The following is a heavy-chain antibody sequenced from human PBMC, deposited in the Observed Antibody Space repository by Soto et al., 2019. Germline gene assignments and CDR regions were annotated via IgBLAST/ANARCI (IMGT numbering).Heavy chain of an antibody. Sequence: ASVKVSCKASGFTFTSSAVQWVRQARGQRLEWIGWIVVGSGNTNYAQKFQERVTITGDMSTSTAYMELSSLRSEDTAVYYCAADRSVQDSSRYSLREFDYWGQGTLVTVSS. CDR3: AADRSVQDSSRYSLREFDY. CDR2: IVVGSGNT. V-gene: IGHV1-58*01. D-gene: IGHD3-22*01. CDR1: GFTFTSSA. J-gene: IGHJ4*02.